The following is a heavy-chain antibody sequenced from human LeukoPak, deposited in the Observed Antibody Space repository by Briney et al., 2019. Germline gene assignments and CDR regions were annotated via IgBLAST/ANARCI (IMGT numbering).Heavy chain of an antibody. D-gene: IGHD3-10*01. CDR2: ISAYNGNT. Sequence: GASVKVSCKASGYTFTSYGISWVRQAPGQGLEWMGWISAYNGNTNYAQKFQGRVTMTRNTSISTAYMELSSLRSEDTAVYYCARGMLYYYGSGSYYNEDYWGQGTLVTVSS. J-gene: IGHJ4*02. CDR1: GYTFTSYG. CDR3: ARGMLYYYGSGSYYNEDY. V-gene: IGHV1-18*01.